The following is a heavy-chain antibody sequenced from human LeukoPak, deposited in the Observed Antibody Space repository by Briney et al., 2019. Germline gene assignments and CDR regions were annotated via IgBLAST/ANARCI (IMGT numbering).Heavy chain of an antibody. CDR2: IQYDGSTT. CDR3: ARALVAGVTLNALDI. Sequence: GGSLRLSRAASGFSFSSYWMHWVRQAPGKGLVWVARIQYDGSTTNYADSVKGRFTISRDNAKKTLYVQMNSLRAEGTAVYYCARALVAGVTLNALDIWGQGTMVTVSS. CDR1: GFSFSSYW. V-gene: IGHV3-74*01. D-gene: IGHD2-15*01. J-gene: IGHJ3*02.